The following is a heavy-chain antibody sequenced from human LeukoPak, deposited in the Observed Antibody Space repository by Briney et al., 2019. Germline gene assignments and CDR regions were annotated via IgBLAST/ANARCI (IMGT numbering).Heavy chain of an antibody. CDR1: RFTFSSYG. J-gene: IGHJ4*02. V-gene: IGHV3-30*02. CDR3: AKDIGFGELYGDYLDY. CDR2: IRYDGSNK. Sequence: GGSLRLSCAASRFTFSSYGMHWVRQAPGKGLEWVAFIRYDGSNKYYADSVKGRFTISRDNSKNTLYLQMNSLRAEDTAVYYCAKDIGFGELYGDYLDYWGQGTLVTVSS. D-gene: IGHD3-10*01.